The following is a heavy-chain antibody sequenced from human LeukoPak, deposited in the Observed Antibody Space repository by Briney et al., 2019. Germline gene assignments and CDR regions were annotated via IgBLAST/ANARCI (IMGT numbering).Heavy chain of an antibody. CDR3: ARAVDYGDYRDAFDI. CDR2: IYYSGST. J-gene: IGHJ3*02. D-gene: IGHD4-17*01. CDR1: GGSXXSYY. V-gene: IGHV4-59*01. Sequence: ETLSLTCXVSGGSXXSYYWSWIRQPPGKGLEWIGYIYYSGSTNYNPSLKSRVTISVDTSKNQFSLKLSSVTAADTAVYYCARAVDYGDYRDAFDIWGQGTMVTVSS.